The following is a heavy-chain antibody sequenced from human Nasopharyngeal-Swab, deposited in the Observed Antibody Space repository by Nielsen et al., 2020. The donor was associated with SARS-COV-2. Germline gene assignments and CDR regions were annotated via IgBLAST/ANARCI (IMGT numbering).Heavy chain of an antibody. V-gene: IGHV4-39*01. D-gene: IGHD6-6*01. CDR3: ARTPEQLVRNYYFDY. Sequence: SETLSLTCTVSGGSISSSSYYWGWIRQPPGKGLEWIGSIYYSGSTYYNPSLKSRVTISVDTSKNQFSLKLSSVTAADTAVYYCARTPEQLVRNYYFDYWGQGTLVTVSS. J-gene: IGHJ4*02. CDR2: IYYSGST. CDR1: GGSISSSSYY.